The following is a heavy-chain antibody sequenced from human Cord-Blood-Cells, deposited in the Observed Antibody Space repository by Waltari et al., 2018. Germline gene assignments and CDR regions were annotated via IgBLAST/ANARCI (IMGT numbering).Heavy chain of an antibody. CDR3: AKDPAGV. CDR2: ISYDGSNK. CDR1: GFTLSSYC. Sequence: QVQLVESGGGVVQPGRSLRLSCAASGFTLSSYCMHWVRQAPGKGLEWVAVISYDGSNKYYADSVKGRFTISRDNSKNTLYLQMNSLRAEDTAVYYCAKDPAGVWGQGTTVTVSS. J-gene: IGHJ6*02. V-gene: IGHV3-30*18.